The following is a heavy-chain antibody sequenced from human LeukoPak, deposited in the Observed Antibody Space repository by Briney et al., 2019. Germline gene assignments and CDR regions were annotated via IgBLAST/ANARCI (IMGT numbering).Heavy chain of an antibody. V-gene: IGHV4-59*01. Sequence: SETLSLTCTVSSASISTYYWSWIRQPPGKGLEWIGYIYHSGTSNYNPSLKSRVTMSVDTSKSQFSLSLSSVTSADTAVYYCAKGVDIWFGEYNWFDPWGQGTLVTVSS. CDR2: IYHSGTS. D-gene: IGHD3-10*01. CDR3: AKGVDIWFGEYNWFDP. J-gene: IGHJ5*02. CDR1: SASISTYY.